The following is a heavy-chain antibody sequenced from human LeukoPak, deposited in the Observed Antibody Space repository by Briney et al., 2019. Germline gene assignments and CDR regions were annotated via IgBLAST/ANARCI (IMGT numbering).Heavy chain of an antibody. J-gene: IGHJ4*02. CDR3: AREVGATNYFDY. D-gene: IGHD1-26*01. CDR2: INPNSGGT. V-gene: IGHV1-2*02. CDR1: GYTFTGYY. Sequence: GASVKVSCKASGYTFTGYYMHWVRQAPGQGLECMGWINPNSGGTNYAQKFQGRVTMTRDTSISTAYMELSRLRSDDTAVYYCAREVGATNYFDYWGQGTLVTVSS.